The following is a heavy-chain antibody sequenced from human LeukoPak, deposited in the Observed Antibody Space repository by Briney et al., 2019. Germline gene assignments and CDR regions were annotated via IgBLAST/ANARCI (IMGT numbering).Heavy chain of an antibody. V-gene: IGHV4-30-4*01. CDR1: GGSISSVDYY. J-gene: IGHJ4*02. CDR2: IYYSGST. Sequence: SETLSLTCTVAGGSISSVDYYWSWIRHPPGKGLEWFGYIYYSGSTYYNPSLKCRVTISVDTYKNQFSLKLTSVTAADTAVYYCARTGGTIDYWGQGTLVTVSS. CDR3: ARTGGTIDY. D-gene: IGHD2-8*02.